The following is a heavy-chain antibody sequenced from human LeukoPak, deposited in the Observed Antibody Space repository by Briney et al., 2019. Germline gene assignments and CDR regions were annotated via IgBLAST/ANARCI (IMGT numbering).Heavy chain of an antibody. J-gene: IGHJ4*02. D-gene: IGHD3-10*01. CDR3: ARDIYGSGSYDLAY. CDR2: ISSSSSYI. V-gene: IGHV3-21*01. CDR1: GFTFSSYS. Sequence: PGGSLRLSCAASGFTFSSYSMNWVRQAPGKGLEWVSSISSSSSYIYYADSVKGRFTISRDNAKNSLYLQMNSLRAEDTAVYYCARDIYGSGSYDLAYWGQGTLVTVSS.